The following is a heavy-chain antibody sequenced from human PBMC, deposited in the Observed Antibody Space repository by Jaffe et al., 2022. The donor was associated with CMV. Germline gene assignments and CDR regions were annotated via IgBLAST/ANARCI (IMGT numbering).Heavy chain of an antibody. Sequence: EVQLVESGGGLAQPGGSLRLSCAASGLTFSHYGMNWVRQAPGKGLEWVSSISDHGGSTYYADSVRGRFTISRDDSKNTLYLQMNSLRVEDTAVYYCAKDSPICTIWGQGTLVTVSS. D-gene: IGHD1-1*01. CDR2: ISDHGGST. J-gene: IGHJ4*02. CDR1: GLTFSHYG. V-gene: IGHV3-23*04. CDR3: AKDSPICTI.